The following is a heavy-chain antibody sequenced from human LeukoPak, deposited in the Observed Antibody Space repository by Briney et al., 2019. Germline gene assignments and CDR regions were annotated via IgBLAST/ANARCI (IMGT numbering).Heavy chain of an antibody. D-gene: IGHD3-10*01. Sequence: ASVKVSCKTSGYTFTGYYMHWVRQAPGQGLEWMGWINPNSGGTDYAQKFQGRVTMTRDTSISTAYMELSRLRSDDTAVYYCARARGFRLSDDYWGQGTLATVSS. CDR2: INPNSGGT. V-gene: IGHV1-2*02. J-gene: IGHJ4*02. CDR1: GYTFTGYY. CDR3: ARARGFRLSDDY.